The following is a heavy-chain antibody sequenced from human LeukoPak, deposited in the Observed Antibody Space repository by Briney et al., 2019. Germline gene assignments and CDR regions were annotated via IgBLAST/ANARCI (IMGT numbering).Heavy chain of an antibody. CDR1: GYTFTNYA. V-gene: IGHV1-18*01. D-gene: IGHD3-22*01. CDR2: ISVYSDDT. Sequence: ASVKVSCKASGYTFTNYAISWVRQARGQGLEWMGWISVYSDDTKSAQNLQGRITMTKDTSTSTAYMELRSLRSDDTAVYYCAREADSSGYFFRPDYWGQGTLVTVSS. CDR3: AREADSSGYFFRPDY. J-gene: IGHJ4*02.